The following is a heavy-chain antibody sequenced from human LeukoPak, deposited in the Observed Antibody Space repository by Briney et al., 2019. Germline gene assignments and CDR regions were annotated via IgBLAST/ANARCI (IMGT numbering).Heavy chain of an antibody. V-gene: IGHV4-30-2*01. J-gene: IGHJ3*02. CDR1: GGSISSGGYY. CDR3: ATNTIFGVVIPGASDI. Sequence: SETLSLTCTVSGGSISSGGYYWSWIRQPPGKGLEWIGYIYHSGSTYYNPSLKSRVTISVDRSKNQFSLKLSSVTAADTAVYYCATNTIFGVVIPGASDIWGQGTMVTVSS. CDR2: IYHSGST. D-gene: IGHD3-3*01.